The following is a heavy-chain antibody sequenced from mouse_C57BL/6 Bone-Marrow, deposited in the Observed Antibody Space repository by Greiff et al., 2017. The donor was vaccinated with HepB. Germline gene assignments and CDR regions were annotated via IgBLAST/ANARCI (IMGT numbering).Heavy chain of an antibody. J-gene: IGHJ2*01. Sequence: VQLQQSGPELVKPGASVKLSCKASGYTFTSYDINWVKQRPGQGLEWIGWIYPRDGSTKYNEKFKGKATLTVDTSSSTAYMELHSLTSEDSAVYFCATTVVATRPYYFDYWGQGTTLTVSS. V-gene: IGHV1-85*01. CDR2: IYPRDGST. D-gene: IGHD1-1*01. CDR1: GYTFTSYD. CDR3: ATTVVATRPYYFDY.